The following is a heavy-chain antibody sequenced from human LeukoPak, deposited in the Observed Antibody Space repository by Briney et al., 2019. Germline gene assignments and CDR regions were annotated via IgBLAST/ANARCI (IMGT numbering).Heavy chain of an antibody. CDR1: GDSVSIYY. CDR2: IYYSGST. D-gene: IGHD1-1*01. J-gene: IGHJ5*02. Sequence: SETLSLTCTVSGDSVSIYYWSWIRQPPGKGLEWIGYIYYSGSTNYNPSLKSRVTISVDTSKNQFSLKLSSVTAADTAVYYCARRTRAGWFDPWGQGTLVTVSS. V-gene: IGHV4-59*02. CDR3: ARRTRAGWFDP.